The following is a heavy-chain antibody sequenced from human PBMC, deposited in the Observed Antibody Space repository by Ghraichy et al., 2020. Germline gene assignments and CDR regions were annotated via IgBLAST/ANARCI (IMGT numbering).Heavy chain of an antibody. V-gene: IGHV5-10-1*01. Sequence: GESLNISCKGSGYSFTSYWISWVRQMPGKGLEWMGRIDPSDSYTNYSPSFQGHVTISADKSISTAYLQWSSLEASDTAMYYCARHLPKGYNWFDPWGQGTLVTVSS. CDR2: IDPSDSYT. CDR3: ARHLPKGYNWFDP. J-gene: IGHJ5*02. CDR1: GYSFTSYW.